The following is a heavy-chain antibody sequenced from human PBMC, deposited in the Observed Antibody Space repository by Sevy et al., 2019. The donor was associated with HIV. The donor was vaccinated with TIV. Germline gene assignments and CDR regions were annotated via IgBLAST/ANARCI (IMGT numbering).Heavy chain of an antibody. J-gene: IGHJ6*02. D-gene: IGHD3-22*01. CDR1: GFTFSSYS. V-gene: IGHV3-48*02. CDR3: AREVDSSGYYSIPRYYYYGMDV. Sequence: GGSLRLSCAASGFTFSSYSMNWVRQAPGKGLEWVSYISSSSSTIYYADCVKGRFTISKDNAKNSLYLQMNSLRDEDTAVYYCAREVDSSGYYSIPRYYYYGMDVWGQGTTVTVSS. CDR2: ISSSSSTI.